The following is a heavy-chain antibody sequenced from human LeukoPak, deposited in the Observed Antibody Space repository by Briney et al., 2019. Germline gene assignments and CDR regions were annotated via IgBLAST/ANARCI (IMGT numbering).Heavy chain of an antibody. CDR2: IWHDGSNK. D-gene: IGHD4-17*01. Sequence: GGSLRLSCAASGFTFSNYGMQWVRQAPGKGLEWVAVIWHDGSNKYYADSVKGRFTISRDNSKNTLYLQMNSLRAEDTAVYYCARHGEDRVRFDPWGQGTLVTVSS. J-gene: IGHJ5*02. CDR1: GFTFSNYG. V-gene: IGHV3-33*01. CDR3: ARHGEDRVRFDP.